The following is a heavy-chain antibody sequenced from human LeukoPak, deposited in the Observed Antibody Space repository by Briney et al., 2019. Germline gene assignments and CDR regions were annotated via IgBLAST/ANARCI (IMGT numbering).Heavy chain of an antibody. Sequence: ASVKVSCKASGYTFTGYYMHWVRQVPGQGLEWMRWINPNSGGTNYAQKFQGWVTMTRDTSISTAYMDLSRLTSEDTAVYYCARGLINGHDFDYWGQGTLVTVSS. CDR2: INPNSGGT. CDR1: GYTFTGYY. J-gene: IGHJ4*02. V-gene: IGHV1-2*04. CDR3: ARGLINGHDFDY. D-gene: IGHD1-20*01.